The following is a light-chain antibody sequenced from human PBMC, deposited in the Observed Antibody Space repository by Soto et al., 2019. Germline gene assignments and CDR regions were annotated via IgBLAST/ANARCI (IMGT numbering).Light chain of an antibody. CDR3: QQHNVWPAT. CDR2: EAS. V-gene: IGKV3-15*01. CDR1: QSVRSN. J-gene: IGKJ1*01. Sequence: EIVMTQSPATLSVSPGERFTLSCRASQSVRSNLAWYQQKPGQAPRLLIYEASTRATGVPARFSGSGSGTEFTLTISSLQSKDFAVYYCQQHNVWPATFGQGTKVDIK.